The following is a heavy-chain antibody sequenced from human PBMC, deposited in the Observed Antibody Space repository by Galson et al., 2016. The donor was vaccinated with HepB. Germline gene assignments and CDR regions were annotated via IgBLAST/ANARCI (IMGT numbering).Heavy chain of an antibody. V-gene: IGHV3-33*01. J-gene: IGHJ6*02. Sequence: SLRLSCAASGFNFGIFGMHWVRQAPGKGLEWLAGIWHDGETKYYAESVKGRITISRDNADNTLYLQMNSLRVDDTAKYYCARDQGGGYYTMDVWGQGTTVTVSS. CDR1: GFNFGIFG. CDR3: ARDQGGGYYTMDV. CDR2: IWHDGETK. D-gene: IGHD3-10*01.